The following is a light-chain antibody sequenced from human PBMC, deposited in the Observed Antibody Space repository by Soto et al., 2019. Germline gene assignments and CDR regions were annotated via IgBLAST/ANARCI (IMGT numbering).Light chain of an antibody. CDR1: QSVSSSY. V-gene: IGKV3-20*01. Sequence: EIVLTQSPGTLSLSPGERATLSCRASQSVSSSYLAWYQQKPGQAPSLLIYGASSRATGIPDRSSGSGSGTDFTLTISRLEPEDFAVYYCQQYDSSPRTFGQGTKVDIK. J-gene: IGKJ1*01. CDR2: GAS. CDR3: QQYDSSPRT.